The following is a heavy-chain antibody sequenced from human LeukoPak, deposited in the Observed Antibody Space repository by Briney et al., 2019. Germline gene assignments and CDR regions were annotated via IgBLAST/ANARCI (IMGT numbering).Heavy chain of an antibody. D-gene: IGHD2-21*02. V-gene: IGHV4-59*01. CDR2: IYYSGST. Sequence: KPSETPSPTLTVSGGSISRYYWSWIRQPPRKGPGWIGYIYYSGSTNYNPSLKSRVTISVDTSKNQFSLKLSSVTAADTAVYYCARVAWGDGTNAFDIWGQGTMVTVSS. CDR3: ARVAWGDGTNAFDI. CDR1: GGSISRYY. J-gene: IGHJ3*02.